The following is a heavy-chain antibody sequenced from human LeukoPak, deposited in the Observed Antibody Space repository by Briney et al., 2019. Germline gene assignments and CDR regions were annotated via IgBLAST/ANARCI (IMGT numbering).Heavy chain of an antibody. D-gene: IGHD4-17*01. V-gene: IGHV3-7*03. CDR3: ASHDYGDYASIDY. Sequence: GGSLRLSCAASGFTFSSYSMNWVRQAPGKWLEWVANIKQDGSEKYYVDSVKGRFTISRDNANNSLYLQMNSLRAEDTAVYYCASHDYGDYASIDYWGQGTLVTVSS. CDR1: GFTFSSYS. J-gene: IGHJ4*02. CDR2: IKQDGSEK.